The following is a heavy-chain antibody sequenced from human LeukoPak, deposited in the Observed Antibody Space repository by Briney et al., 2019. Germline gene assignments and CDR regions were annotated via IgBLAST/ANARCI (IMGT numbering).Heavy chain of an antibody. D-gene: IGHD3-10*01. CDR1: GYTFTSYA. CDR2: INAGNGNT. J-gene: IGHJ5*02. V-gene: IGHV1-3*01. CDR3: ARDLLFRGFASNWFDP. Sequence: ASVKVSCKASGYTFTSYAMHWVRQAPGQRLEWMGWINAGNGNTKYSQKFQGRVTITRDTSASTAYMELSSLRSEDTAVYYCARDLLFRGFASNWFDPWGQGTLVTVSS.